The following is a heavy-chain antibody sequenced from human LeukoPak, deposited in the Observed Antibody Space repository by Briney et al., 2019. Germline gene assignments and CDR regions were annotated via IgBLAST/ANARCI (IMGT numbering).Heavy chain of an antibody. CDR1: GFTFSSYG. CDR3: AKWAGVYDYDSSGYLSGFDY. Sequence: GGSLRLSCAASGFTFSSYGMHWVRQAPGKGLEWVAVISYDGRNKYYADSVKGRFTISRDNSKNTLYLQMNSLRAEDTAVYYCAKWAGVYDYDSSGYLSGFDYWGQGTLVTVSS. J-gene: IGHJ4*02. V-gene: IGHV3-30*18. CDR2: ISYDGRNK. D-gene: IGHD3-22*01.